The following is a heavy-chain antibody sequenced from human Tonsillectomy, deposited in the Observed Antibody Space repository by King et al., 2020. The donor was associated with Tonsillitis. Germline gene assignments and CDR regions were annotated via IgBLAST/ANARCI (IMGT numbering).Heavy chain of an antibody. CDR2: ISYDGSNK. CDR1: GFTFSTYP. J-gene: IGHJ4*02. D-gene: IGHD3-22*01. CDR3: ARDLYNSYYDSSGFFDF. Sequence: VQQVQSGGGVVQPGRSLRLSCAASGFTFSTYPMHWVRQAPGKGLEWVAVISYDGSNKYYADSVKGRFTISRDNSKSTVYLQMHSLGPEDTAVYYCARDLYNSYYDSSGFFDFWGQGTLVTVSS. V-gene: IGHV3-30*04.